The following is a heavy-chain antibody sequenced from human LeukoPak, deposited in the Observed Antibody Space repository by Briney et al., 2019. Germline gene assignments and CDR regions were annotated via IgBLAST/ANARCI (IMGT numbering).Heavy chain of an antibody. J-gene: IGHJ4*02. CDR3: AKDALGGTTVPSGY. V-gene: IGHV3-30*18. Sequence: GGSLRLSCAASGFTFSSYGMHRVRQAPGKGLEWVAVISYDGSNKYYADSVKGRFTISRDNSKNTLYLQMNSLRAEDTAVYYCAKDALGGTTVPSGYWGQGTLVTVSS. CDR2: ISYDGSNK. CDR1: GFTFSSYG. D-gene: IGHD4-17*01.